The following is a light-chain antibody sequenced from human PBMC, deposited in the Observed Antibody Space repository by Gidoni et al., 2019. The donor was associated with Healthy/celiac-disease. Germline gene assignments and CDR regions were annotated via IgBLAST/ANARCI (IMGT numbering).Light chain of an antibody. V-gene: IGKV1-13*02. Sequence: AIRLTQSPPSLSASVRDRVTITCRASQGISSALAWYQQKPGKAPKLLIYDASSLQSGVPSRFSGSGSGTDFTLTISSLQPEDFATYYCQQFNINPITFGPXTKVHIK. CDR1: QGISSA. J-gene: IGKJ3*01. CDR2: DAS. CDR3: QQFNINPIT.